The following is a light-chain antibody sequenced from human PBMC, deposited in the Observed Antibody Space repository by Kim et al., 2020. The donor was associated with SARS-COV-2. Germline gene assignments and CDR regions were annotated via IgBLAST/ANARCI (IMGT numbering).Light chain of an antibody. V-gene: IGLV1-40*01. J-gene: IGLJ3*02. Sequence: QRVTTSCTGSSSNSGGGYDVHWSQHLPGTAPKLLIYGNSNRPSGVPYRFSGSKSGTSASLAITGLQAEDESDYYCQAYDSGLSAWVFGGGTQLTVL. CDR3: QAYDSGLSAWV. CDR2: GNS. CDR1: SSNSGGGYD.